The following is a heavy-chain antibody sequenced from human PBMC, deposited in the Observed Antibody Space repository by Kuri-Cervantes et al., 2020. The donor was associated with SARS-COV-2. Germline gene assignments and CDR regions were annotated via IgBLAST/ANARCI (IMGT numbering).Heavy chain of an antibody. CDR3: ARDRETGYCSGGSCYTEYFQH. D-gene: IGHD2-15*01. CDR1: GFTFSSYA. V-gene: IGHV3-23*01. CDR2: ISGSGGST. Sequence: GGSLRLSCSASGFTFSSYAMSWVRQAPGKGLEWVSAISGSGGSTYYADSVKGRFTISRDNSKNTLYLQMNSLRAEDTAVYYCARDRETGYCSGGSCYTEYFQHWGQGTLVTVSS. J-gene: IGHJ1*01.